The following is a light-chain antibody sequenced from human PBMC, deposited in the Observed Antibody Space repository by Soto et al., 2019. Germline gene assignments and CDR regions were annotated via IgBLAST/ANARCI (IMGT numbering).Light chain of an antibody. J-gene: IGLJ1*01. CDR1: SSDVGAYNY. Sequence: QSVLTQPPSASGSPGQSVTISCTGTSSDVGAYNYVSWYQQHPGKVPKLMVYEVNKRPSGVPDRFSGSKSGNTASLTVSGLQAEDEAHYYCTSYAGGNNIFGTGTKVTVL. V-gene: IGLV2-8*01. CDR3: TSYAGGNNI. CDR2: EVN.